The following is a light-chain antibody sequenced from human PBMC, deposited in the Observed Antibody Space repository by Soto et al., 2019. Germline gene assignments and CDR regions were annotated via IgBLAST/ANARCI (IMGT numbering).Light chain of an antibody. V-gene: IGKV3-20*01. CDR1: QSVSSSY. CDR2: GAS. J-gene: IGKJ1*01. CDR3: QQYGSSPWT. Sequence: EIVLTQSPGTLSLSPGERATLSRRASQSVSSSYLAWYQQIPGQAPRLLIYGASSRATGIPDRFSGSGSGTDFTLTISRLEPADFAVYYCQQYGSSPWTFGQGAKVDNK.